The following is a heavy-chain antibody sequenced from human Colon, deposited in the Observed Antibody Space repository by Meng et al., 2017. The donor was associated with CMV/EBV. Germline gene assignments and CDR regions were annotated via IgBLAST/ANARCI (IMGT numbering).Heavy chain of an antibody. V-gene: IGHV4-4*02. CDR1: GGPPGWGEG. D-gene: IGHD3-22*01. Sequence: SPPLGVAGGPPGWGEGWGLVRQTPGRGLEWMGELLHRGTTPYKPSLKGRVIMSVDESENRFSLTLSSVTAADTAVYYCTRNGYYSLESWSQGTLVTVSS. CDR3: TRNGYYSLES. J-gene: IGHJ4*02. CDR2: LLHRGTT.